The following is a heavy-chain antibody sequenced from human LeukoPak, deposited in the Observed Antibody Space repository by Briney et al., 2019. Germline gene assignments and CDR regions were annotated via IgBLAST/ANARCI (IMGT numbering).Heavy chain of an antibody. V-gene: IGHV1-18*01. CDR3: ARITYNFWSGYYMPDDP. CDR2: ISIYNGNT. J-gene: IGHJ5*02. CDR1: GYTFTNYG. Sequence: ASVKVSCKASGYTFTNYGISWVRQAPGQGLEWMGWISIYNGNTNYAQKLRGRVTMTTDTSTSTAYMELRSLRSDDTAVYYCARITYNFWSGYYMPDDPWGQGTLITVSS. D-gene: IGHD3-3*01.